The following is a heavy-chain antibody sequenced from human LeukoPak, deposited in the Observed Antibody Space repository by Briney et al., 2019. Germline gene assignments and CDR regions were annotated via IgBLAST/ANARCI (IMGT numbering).Heavy chain of an antibody. CDR1: GFTFSSYW. J-gene: IGHJ4*02. D-gene: IGHD4-17*01. V-gene: IGHV3-7*03. CDR3: AKMDYGDYIDY. CDR2: IKQDGSEK. Sequence: GGSLRLSCAASGFTFSSYWMSWVRQAPGKGLEWVANIKQDGSEKYYVDSVKGRFTISRDDAKNSLYLQMNSLRAEDTAVYYCAKMDYGDYIDYWGQGTLVTVSS.